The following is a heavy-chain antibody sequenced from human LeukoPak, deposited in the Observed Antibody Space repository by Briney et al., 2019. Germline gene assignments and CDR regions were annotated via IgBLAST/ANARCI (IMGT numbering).Heavy chain of an antibody. CDR1: GFTFSSYW. V-gene: IGHV3-7*01. CDR2: IKQDGSEK. D-gene: IGHD2-15*01. CDR3: ARAVVAARIFDY. J-gene: IGHJ4*02. Sequence: GGSLRLSCAPSGFTFSSYWMSWVRQAPGRGREWVANIKQDGSEKYYVDSMNGRFTISRDNAKNSPYLQMNSLRAEDTAVYYCARAVVAARIFDYWGQGTLVTVSS.